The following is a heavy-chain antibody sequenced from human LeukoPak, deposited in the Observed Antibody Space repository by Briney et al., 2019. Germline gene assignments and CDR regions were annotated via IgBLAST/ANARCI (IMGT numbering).Heavy chain of an antibody. D-gene: IGHD2-2*01. CDR1: GFTFSNFW. CDR2: INHDGSNT. CDR3: AKDDIPAFATGYMDV. V-gene: IGHV3-74*01. Sequence: PGGSLRLSCATSGFTFSNFWMHWVRQAPGKGLVWVSRINHDGSNTNYADSVKGRFTLSRDNAENTLYLQMNSLRVEDTAIYYCAKDDIPAFATGYMDVWGKGTTVTVSS. J-gene: IGHJ6*03.